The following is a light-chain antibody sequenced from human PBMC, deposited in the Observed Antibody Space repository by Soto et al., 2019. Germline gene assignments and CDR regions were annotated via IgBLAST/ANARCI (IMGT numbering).Light chain of an antibody. CDR3: AAWDDSLDGPV. CDR2: RNN. V-gene: IGLV1-47*01. Sequence: QSVLTQPPSASGTPGQRVTISCSGSSSNIGVNYVYWYLQLPGTAPKLLIYRNNQRPSGVPDRFSGSKSGTSASRAISGLRSEDEADYYCAAWDDSLDGPVFGTGTKVTVL. CDR1: SSNIGVNY. J-gene: IGLJ1*01.